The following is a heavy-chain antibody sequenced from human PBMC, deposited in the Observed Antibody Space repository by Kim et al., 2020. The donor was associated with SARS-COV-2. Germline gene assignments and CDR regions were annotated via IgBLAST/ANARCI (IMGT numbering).Heavy chain of an antibody. V-gene: IGHV3-23*01. CDR3: LKGGWGWIWDY. CDR1: GFTFTGHA. CDR2: IDGSDGTT. D-gene: IGHD2-21*01. J-gene: IGHJ4*02. Sequence: GGSLRLSCTTSGFTFTGHAMSWVRQAPGKGLEGVSSIDGSDGTTYYVDSVKGRFSISRDDSKNTLYLLKSDLRADDTATYYCLKGGWGWIWDYWGQGTLVTVSS.